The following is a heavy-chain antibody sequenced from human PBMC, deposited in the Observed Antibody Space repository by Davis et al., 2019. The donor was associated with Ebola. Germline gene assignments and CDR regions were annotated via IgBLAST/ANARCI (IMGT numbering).Heavy chain of an antibody. Sequence: PGGSLRLSCAASGFNLRNYAMSWVRQAPGKGLAWVSSISGSDNNPYYADSVQCRFTISRDNSKNTLYLQMNSLRVEDTAVYYCAKHQVYCSSIRCYIWGQGTMVTVSS. CDR3: AKHQVYCSSIRCYI. V-gene: IGHV3-23*01. J-gene: IGHJ3*02. D-gene: IGHD2-2*01. CDR2: ISGSDNNP. CDR1: GFNLRNYA.